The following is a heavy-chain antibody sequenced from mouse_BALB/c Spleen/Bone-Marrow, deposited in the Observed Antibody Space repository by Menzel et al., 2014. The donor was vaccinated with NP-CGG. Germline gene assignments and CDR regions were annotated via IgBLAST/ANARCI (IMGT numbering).Heavy chain of an antibody. CDR1: GFIFXSYA. V-gene: IGHV5-9-3*01. CDR3: ARHGITRLLDY. Sequence: EVKLMESGGGLVKPGGSLKLSCAASGFIFXSYAMSWVRQTPEERLEWVATISSGGSYTYYPDSVKGRFTISRDNAKNTLYLQMSSLRSEDTAMYYCARHGITRLLDYWGQGTTLTVSS. D-gene: IGHD2-4*01. CDR2: ISSGGSYT. J-gene: IGHJ2*01.